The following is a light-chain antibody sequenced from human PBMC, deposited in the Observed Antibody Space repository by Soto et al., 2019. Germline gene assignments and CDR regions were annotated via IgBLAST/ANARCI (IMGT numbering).Light chain of an antibody. CDR2: AAS. CDR1: GSW. Sequence: GSWLAWDQKKPGKAPILLIYAASSLQSGVPSRFSVSGSGTEFTLTIRSLQPDDIATDDCQQCHRYLTFGQGTKVDIK. J-gene: IGKJ1*01. CDR3: QQCHRYLT. V-gene: IGKV1-5*01.